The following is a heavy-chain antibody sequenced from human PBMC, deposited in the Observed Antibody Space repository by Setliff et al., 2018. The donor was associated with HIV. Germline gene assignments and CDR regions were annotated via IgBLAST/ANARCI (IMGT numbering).Heavy chain of an antibody. CDR2: INHSGST. CDR3: ARDGYSGYANN. J-gene: IGHJ6*04. V-gene: IGHV4-34*01. D-gene: IGHD5-12*01. CDR1: GGSFSSYY. Sequence: PSETLSLTCAVYGGSFSSYYWSWIRQPPGKGLEWIGEINHSGSTNYNPSLKSRVTISVDTSKNQFSLKLSSVTAADTAVYYCARDGYSGYANNWGRGTTVTVSS.